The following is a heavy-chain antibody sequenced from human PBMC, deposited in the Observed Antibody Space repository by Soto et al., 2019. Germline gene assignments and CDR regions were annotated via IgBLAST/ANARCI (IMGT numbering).Heavy chain of an antibody. V-gene: IGHV5-51*01. D-gene: IGHD6-13*01. CDR3: ASRRQQQHFGMDV. Sequence: GESLKISWKGSGYSFTRYWIGWGRQMPGKGLEWMGIIYPDDSDTRYSPSFQGQVTISADKSISTAYLQWSSLKASDTAMYYCASRRQQQHFGMDVWGQGTTVTVSS. CDR1: GYSFTRYW. CDR2: IYPDDSDT. J-gene: IGHJ6*02.